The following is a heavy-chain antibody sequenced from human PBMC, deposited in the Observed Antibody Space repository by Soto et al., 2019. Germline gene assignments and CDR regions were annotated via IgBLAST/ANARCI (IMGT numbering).Heavy chain of an antibody. V-gene: IGHV2-5*01. CDR1: GFSLSTSGAG. Sequence: QITLKESGPTLVKPTQTLTLTCTFSGFSLSTSGAGVAWIRQPPGKTMEWVGIIYSNDDDRDSPSLEHRLTITKDTSKNQVVLTMTDMDPVDTATYYCAHWLIRDPFNVWGQGTLVTVSS. J-gene: IGHJ3*01. CDR3: AHWLIRDPFNV. D-gene: IGHD3-16*01. CDR2: IYSNDDD.